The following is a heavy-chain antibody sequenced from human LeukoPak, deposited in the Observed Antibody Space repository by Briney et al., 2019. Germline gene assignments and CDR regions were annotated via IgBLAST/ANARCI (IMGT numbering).Heavy chain of an antibody. CDR2: IYHSGDT. V-gene: IGHV4-61*02. J-gene: IGHJ4*02. CDR1: GGSINSGPSY. CDR3: AKGTSSGWYYFDY. Sequence: SQTLSLTCTVSGGSINSGPSYWSWIRQPAGKGLEWIGSIYHSGDTYYNPSLKSRVTISVDTSKNQFSLKLDSVTAADTAVYYCAKGTSSGWYYFDYWGQGTLVTVSS. D-gene: IGHD6-19*01.